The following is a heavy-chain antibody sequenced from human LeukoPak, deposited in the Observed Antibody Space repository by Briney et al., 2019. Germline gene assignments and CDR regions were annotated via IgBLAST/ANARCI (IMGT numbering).Heavy chain of an antibody. CDR2: INTDGSST. Sequence: PGGSLRLSCAASGFTFISHWMHWVRQAPGKGLVWVSRINTDGSSTNYADSVKGRFTISRDNAKNTLYLQMNSLRAEDTAVYYCLATVGSYLPDYWGQGTLVTVSS. J-gene: IGHJ4*02. D-gene: IGHD1-26*01. CDR3: LATVGSYLPDY. V-gene: IGHV3-74*01. CDR1: GFTFISHW.